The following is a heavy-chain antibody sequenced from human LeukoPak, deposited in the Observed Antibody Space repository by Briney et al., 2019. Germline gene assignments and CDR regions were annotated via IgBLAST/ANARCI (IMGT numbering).Heavy chain of an antibody. J-gene: IGHJ4*02. CDR3: ARGIFYDSSGYSTYYFDY. D-gene: IGHD3-22*01. CDR2: IYYSGST. V-gene: IGHV4-30-4*01. CDR1: GGSISSGDYY. Sequence: PSQTRSLTCTVSGGSISSGDYYWSWIRQPPGKGLEWIGYIYYSGSTYYNPSLKSRVTISVDTSKNQFSLKLSSVTAADTAVYYCARGIFYDSSGYSTYYFDYWGQGTLVTVSS.